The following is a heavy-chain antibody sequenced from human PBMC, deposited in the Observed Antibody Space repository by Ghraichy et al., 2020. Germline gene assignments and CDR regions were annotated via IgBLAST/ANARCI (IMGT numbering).Heavy chain of an antibody. V-gene: IGHV3-33*08. Sequence: GESLNISCAASGFTFSSYGMHWVRQAPGKGLEWVAVIWYDGSNKYYADSVKGRFTISRDNSKNTLYLQMNSLRAEDTAVYYCARDMEGAITDYWGQGTLVTVSS. CDR2: IWYDGSNK. CDR3: ARDMEGAITDY. J-gene: IGHJ4*02. CDR1: GFTFSSYG. D-gene: IGHD1-26*01.